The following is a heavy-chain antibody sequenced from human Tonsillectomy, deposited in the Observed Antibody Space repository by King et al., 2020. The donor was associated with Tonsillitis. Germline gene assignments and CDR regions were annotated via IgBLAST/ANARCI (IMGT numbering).Heavy chain of an antibody. CDR2: ISYDESSK. CDR3: ARDPVSHEFWTGDSDFHY. V-gene: IGHV3-30-3*01. CDR1: GFTFSSYT. D-gene: IGHD3/OR15-3a*01. Sequence: VQLVESGGGVVQPGRSLRLSCAASGFTFSSYTMHWVRQAPGKGLEWVGAISYDESSKSYADSVKGRFTISRDSSKNTLYLQMNTLRVEDTAVYYCARDPVSHEFWTGDSDFHYWVQG. J-gene: IGHJ1*01.